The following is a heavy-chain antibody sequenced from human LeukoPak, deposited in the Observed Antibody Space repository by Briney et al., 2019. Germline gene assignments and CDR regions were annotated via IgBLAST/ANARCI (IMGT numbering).Heavy chain of an antibody. CDR3: AKAAKGGDIVVVPAAILGVPLDY. V-gene: IGHV3-23*01. CDR2: ISGSGGST. D-gene: IGHD2-2*01. CDR1: GFTFSSYA. J-gene: IGHJ4*02. Sequence: PGGSLRLSCAASGFTFSSYAMSWVRQAPGKGLEWVSAISGSGGSTYYADSVKGRFTISRDNSKNTLYLQMSSLRAEDTAVYYCAKAAKGGDIVVVPAAILGVPLDYWGQGTLVTVSS.